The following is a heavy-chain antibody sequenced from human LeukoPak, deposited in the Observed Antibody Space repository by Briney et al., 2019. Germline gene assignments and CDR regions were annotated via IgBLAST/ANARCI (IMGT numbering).Heavy chain of an antibody. V-gene: IGHV3-21*01. Sequence: KPGGSLRLSCAASGFTFSSYSMNWVRQAPGKGLEWVSSISSSRRYIYYVDSVKGRFTISRDNAKNSLYLQMNSLRAEDTAVYYCARDLPDEVPSFDLWGRGTLVTVSS. D-gene: IGHD1-1*01. CDR3: ARDLPDEVPSFDL. J-gene: IGHJ2*01. CDR2: ISSSRRYI. CDR1: GFTFSSYS.